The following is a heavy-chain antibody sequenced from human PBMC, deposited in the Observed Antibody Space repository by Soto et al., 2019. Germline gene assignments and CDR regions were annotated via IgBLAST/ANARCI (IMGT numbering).Heavy chain of an antibody. CDR3: ARHSRVGESLPLNYYALDV. V-gene: IGHV3-49*05. CDR2: IRSKDYGGAT. D-gene: IGHD3-10*01. J-gene: IGHJ6*02. Sequence: KTGGSLRLSCTASRFIFGDYEMNWFGQAPGKGLEWVAFIRSKDYGGATHYAASVEGRFTISRNDSKSVAYLQLSSLKTEDTAIYFCARHSRVGESLPLNYYALDVWGQGTAVTVSS. CDR1: RFIFGDYE.